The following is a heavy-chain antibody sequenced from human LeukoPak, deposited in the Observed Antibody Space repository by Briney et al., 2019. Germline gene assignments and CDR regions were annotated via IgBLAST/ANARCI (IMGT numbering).Heavy chain of an antibody. CDR1: GYSFTSYW. J-gene: IGHJ4*02. Sequence: GESLKISCKGCGYSFTSYWIGWVRQMPGKGLEWMGIVYPGDSDTRYSPSFQGQVTISADKYISTAYLQWSRLKASDTAMYYCARLAHYDFRSGYSYWGQGTLVTVSS. D-gene: IGHD3-3*01. CDR3: ARLAHYDFRSGYSY. CDR2: VYPGDSDT. V-gene: IGHV5-51*01.